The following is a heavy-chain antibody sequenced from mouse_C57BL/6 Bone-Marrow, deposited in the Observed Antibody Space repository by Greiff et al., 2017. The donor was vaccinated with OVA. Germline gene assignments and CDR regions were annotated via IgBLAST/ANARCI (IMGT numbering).Heavy chain of an antibody. CDR1: GYAFTNYL. Sequence: VQLQQSGAELVRPGTSVKVSCKASGYAFTNYLIEWVKQRPGQGLEWIGVINPGSGGTNYNEKFKGKATLTADKSSSTAYMQLSSLTSADSAVYFYAGSVLAYWGQGTLVTVSA. V-gene: IGHV1-54*01. J-gene: IGHJ3*01. CDR2: INPGSGGT. CDR3: AGSVLAY.